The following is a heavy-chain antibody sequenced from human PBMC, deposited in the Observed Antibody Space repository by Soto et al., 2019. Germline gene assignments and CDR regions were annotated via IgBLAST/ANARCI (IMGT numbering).Heavy chain of an antibody. Sequence: QVQLVQSGAEVKKPGASVKVSCKASGYTFITNGISWVRQAPGQGLEWMGWISAFNGYTNYAKKFQGRITMTTDTSTTTAYMELRSLRSDDTAVYYCARDDHAYSSSGVDYWGQGTLVTVSS. CDR3: ARDDHAYSSSGVDY. D-gene: IGHD4-4*01. V-gene: IGHV1-18*01. J-gene: IGHJ4*02. CDR2: ISAFNGYT. CDR1: GYTFITNG.